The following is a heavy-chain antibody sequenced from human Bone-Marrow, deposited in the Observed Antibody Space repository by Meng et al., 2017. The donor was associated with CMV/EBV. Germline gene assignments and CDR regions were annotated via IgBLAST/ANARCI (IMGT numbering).Heavy chain of an antibody. Sequence: QVQLVESGGDLVKPGGSLRLSCAASGFTFSDYYMSWIRQAPGKGLEWVSYISSSGSTIYYADSVKGRFTMSRDNAKNSVYLQMNSLRAEDTAVYYCARDRVVQPPTEYYFDYWGQGTLVTVSS. CDR3: ARDRVVQPPTEYYFDY. CDR1: GFTFSDYY. CDR2: ISSSGSTI. V-gene: IGHV3-11*01. D-gene: IGHD1-1*01. J-gene: IGHJ4*02.